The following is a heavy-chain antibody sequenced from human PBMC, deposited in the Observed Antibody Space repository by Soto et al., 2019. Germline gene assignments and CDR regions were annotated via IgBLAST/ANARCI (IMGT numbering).Heavy chain of an antibody. CDR3: ARGTLVSGVTTAPFDY. Sequence: SETLSLTCAVYGGSFSGYYWSWIRQPPGKGLEWIGEINHSGSTNYNPSLKSRVTISVDTSKNQFSLKLSSVTAADTAVYYCARGTLVSGVTTAPFDYWGQGTLVTVSS. D-gene: IGHD2-21*02. V-gene: IGHV4-34*01. CDR2: INHSGST. J-gene: IGHJ4*02. CDR1: GGSFSGYY.